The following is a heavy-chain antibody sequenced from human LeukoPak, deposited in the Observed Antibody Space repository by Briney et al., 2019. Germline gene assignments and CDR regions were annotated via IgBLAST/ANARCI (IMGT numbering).Heavy chain of an antibody. CDR3: AGDSSGYSVPAY. CDR2: IYYSGST. CDR1: GGAMSSYY. V-gene: IGHV4-59*01. Sequence: PSETLSLTCTVSGGAMSSYYWSWLRQPPGKGLEWIGYIYYSGSTNYNPSLKSRVTISVDTSKNQFSLKLSCVTAADTAVYYCAGDSSGYSVPAYWGQGTLVTVS. D-gene: IGHD3-22*01. J-gene: IGHJ4*02.